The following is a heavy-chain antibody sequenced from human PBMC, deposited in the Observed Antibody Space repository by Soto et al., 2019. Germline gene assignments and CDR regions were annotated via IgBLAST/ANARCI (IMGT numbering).Heavy chain of an antibody. CDR1: GYTFSSND. CDR2: MNPNSGNT. J-gene: IGHJ4*02. D-gene: IGHD2-2*01. V-gene: IGHV1-8*01. CDR3: ARGLGASCCPY. Sequence: GASVKVSCKASGYTFSSNDINWVRQATGQGLEWMGWMNPNSGNTGYEQKLQGRVTMTRNTSISTAYMELSSLRSDDTAVYYCARGLGASCCPYWGQGTLVTVSS.